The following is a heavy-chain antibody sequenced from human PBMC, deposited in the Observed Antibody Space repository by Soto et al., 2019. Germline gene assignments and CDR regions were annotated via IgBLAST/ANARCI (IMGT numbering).Heavy chain of an antibody. J-gene: IGHJ3*01. D-gene: IGHD5-18*01. CDR3: AKERRYSFDALDL. Sequence: GGSLRISFDASGFTFNFYGIHWVLPAPGKGLEWVAVISYDGSDKYYADSVRGRYTISRDNTKNTLWLQMNSLRGEDTAVYYCAKERRYSFDALDLWGQGTLVTVSS. V-gene: IGHV3-30*18. CDR1: GFTFNFYG. CDR2: ISYDGSDK.